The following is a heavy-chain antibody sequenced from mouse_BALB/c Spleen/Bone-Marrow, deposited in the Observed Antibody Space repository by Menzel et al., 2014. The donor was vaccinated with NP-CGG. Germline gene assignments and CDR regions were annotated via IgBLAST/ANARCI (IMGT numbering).Heavy chain of an antibody. Sequence: VHVKQSGPELVKPGASVKVSCKAPGYAFTNYNTNWVKQSHGKSLEWIGYIDPYSGGTNYNQKFRGKATLTVDKSSSTAYMHLNSLTSEDSAVYYCSRGVLAYFDYWGQGTTLTVSS. CDR1: GYAFTNYN. CDR3: SRGVLAYFDY. V-gene: IGHV1S135*01. D-gene: IGHD2-14*01. J-gene: IGHJ2*01. CDR2: IDPYSGGT.